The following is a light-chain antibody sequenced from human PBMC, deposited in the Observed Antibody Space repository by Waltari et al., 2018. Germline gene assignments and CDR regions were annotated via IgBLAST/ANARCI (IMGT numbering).Light chain of an antibody. CDR2: GKN. V-gene: IGLV3-19*01. Sequence: SSELTQDPAVSLALVQTVRITCQGDSLRSYYASRYQQKPGQAPVLVIYGKNNRPSGIPDRFSGSSSGNTASLTITGAQAEDEADYYCNSRDSSGNHLVFGGGTKLTVL. CDR3: NSRDSSGNHLV. J-gene: IGLJ2*01. CDR1: SLRSYY.